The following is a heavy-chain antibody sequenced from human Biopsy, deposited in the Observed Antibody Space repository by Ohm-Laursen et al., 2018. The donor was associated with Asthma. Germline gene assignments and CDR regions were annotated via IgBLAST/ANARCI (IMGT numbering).Heavy chain of an antibody. Sequence: SLRLSCSASGFTFSSYAMSWVHQAPGKGLEWVSAISGSGGSTYYADSVKGRFTISRDNSKNTLYLQMNSLRAEDTAVYYCAREGIAVAHFDYWGQGTLVTVSS. V-gene: IGHV3-23*01. CDR3: AREGIAVAHFDY. J-gene: IGHJ4*02. CDR1: GFTFSSYA. D-gene: IGHD6-19*01. CDR2: ISGSGGST.